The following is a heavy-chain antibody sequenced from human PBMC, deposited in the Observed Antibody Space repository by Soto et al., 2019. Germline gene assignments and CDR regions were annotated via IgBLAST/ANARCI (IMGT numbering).Heavy chain of an antibody. V-gene: IGHV4-34*01. J-gene: IGHJ5*02. CDR3: ARGLYYDYVWGSYRQANWFDA. Sequence: LXLTCAVFGVAVSCYYWSWIRQPPGKGLEWIGEINHSGSTNYNPSLKSRVTISVGTSKNQFSLKLSSVTAADTAVYYCARGLYYDYVWGSYRQANWFDAWGQGTLVTVSS. D-gene: IGHD3-16*02. CDR1: GVAVSCYY. CDR2: INHSGST.